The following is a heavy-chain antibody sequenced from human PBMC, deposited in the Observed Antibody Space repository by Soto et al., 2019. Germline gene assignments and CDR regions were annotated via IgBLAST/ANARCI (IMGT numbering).Heavy chain of an antibody. V-gene: IGHV4-59*01. CDR1: GGSIGTYF. D-gene: IGHD1-26*01. Sequence: QVQLQESGPGLVKPSETLSLTCSVSGGSIGTYFWSWIWQPPGKGLEWIGYVDYRGSTDYTSSLNSRVTISEVTPKYEITLELSSVTAADTAVYYCTRSYSGNQYGGGKYYYYGMDVRGHGTTVIVS. CDR2: VDYRGST. J-gene: IGHJ6*02. CDR3: TRSYSGNQYGGGKYYYYGMDV.